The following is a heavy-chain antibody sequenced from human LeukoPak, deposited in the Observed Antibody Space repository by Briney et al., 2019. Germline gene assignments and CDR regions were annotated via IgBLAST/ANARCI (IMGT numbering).Heavy chain of an antibody. CDR1: GFTFSNAW. J-gene: IGHJ3*02. V-gene: IGHV3-33*08. Sequence: GGSLRLSCAASGFTFSNAWMSWVRQAPGKGLEWVAVIWYDGSNKYYADSVKGRFSISRDNSKNTLYLHMNSLRAEDTALYYCARAEDYDSSGYVDAFDIWGQGTMVTVSS. CDR2: IWYDGSNK. CDR3: ARAEDYDSSGYVDAFDI. D-gene: IGHD3-22*01.